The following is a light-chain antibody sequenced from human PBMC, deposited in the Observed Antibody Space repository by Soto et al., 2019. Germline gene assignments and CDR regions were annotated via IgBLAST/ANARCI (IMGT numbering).Light chain of an antibody. CDR3: LLYIGSGIWV. CDR2: STN. Sequence: QTVVTQEPSLSVSPGGTVTLTCGLSSGSVSTSHHTNWYQQTPGQPPRTLIYSTNSRSSGVPDRLSGSILGNKAALTITGALADDESDYYCLLYIGSGIWVFGGGTKVTVL. J-gene: IGLJ3*02. CDR1: SGSVSTSHH. V-gene: IGLV8-61*01.